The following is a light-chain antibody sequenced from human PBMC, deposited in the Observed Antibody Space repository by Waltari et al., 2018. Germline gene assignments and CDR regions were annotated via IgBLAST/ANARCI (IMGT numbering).Light chain of an antibody. J-gene: IGKJ3*01. Sequence: DIQLTRSPSFLSASVGDRVTITCRASQDISSSLAWYQQKPGRAPKLLIYAASTLQSGVPSRLSGSGTGTEFTLTISSLQPEDFVTYYCQQVNNYPFTFGPGTILDVK. CDR1: QDISSS. CDR2: AAS. CDR3: QQVNNYPFT. V-gene: IGKV1-9*01.